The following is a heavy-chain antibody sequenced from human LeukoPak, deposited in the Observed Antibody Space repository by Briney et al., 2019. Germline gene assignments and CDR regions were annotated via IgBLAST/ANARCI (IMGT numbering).Heavy chain of an antibody. J-gene: IGHJ4*02. CDR2: INHSGST. CDR1: GVSFSGYY. Sequence: SETLSLTCAVYGVSFSGYYWSWIRQPPGKGLEWIGEINHSGSTNYNPSLKSRVTISVDTSKNQFSLKLSSVTAADTAVYYCARVGYDHPWSGYPPFDYWGQGTLVTVSS. D-gene: IGHD3-3*01. V-gene: IGHV4-34*01. CDR3: ARVGYDHPWSGYPPFDY.